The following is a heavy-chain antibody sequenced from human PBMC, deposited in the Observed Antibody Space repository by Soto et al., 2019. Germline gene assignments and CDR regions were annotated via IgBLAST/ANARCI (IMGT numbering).Heavy chain of an antibody. J-gene: IGHJ4*02. CDR3: ARGRYNSGDYPNFFDY. D-gene: IGHD5-12*01. CDR2: IKKDGREK. Sequence: EVHLMESGGGLVQPGGSLRVSCAASGFEFSAYWMTWVRQAPGKGLEWVANIKKDGREKYYGDSVRGRFSAFRDNAQNAVFLQMNSLKGEDTAVYYCARGRYNSGDYPNFFDYWGQGTVVTVSS. CDR1: GFEFSAYW. V-gene: IGHV3-7*01.